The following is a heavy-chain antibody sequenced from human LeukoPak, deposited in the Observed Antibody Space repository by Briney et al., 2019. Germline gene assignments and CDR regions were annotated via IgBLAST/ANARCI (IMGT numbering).Heavy chain of an antibody. Sequence: GASVKVSCKASGYTFTGYGISWVRQAPGQGLEWMGWISAYNGNTNYAQKLHGRVTMTTDTSTSTAYMELRSLRSDDTAVYYCARTANFYDFWSGYQLGYYYYYMDVWGKGTTVTVSS. CDR3: ARTANFYDFWSGYQLGYYYYYMDV. CDR2: ISAYNGNT. D-gene: IGHD3-3*01. J-gene: IGHJ6*03. V-gene: IGHV1-18*01. CDR1: GYTFTGYG.